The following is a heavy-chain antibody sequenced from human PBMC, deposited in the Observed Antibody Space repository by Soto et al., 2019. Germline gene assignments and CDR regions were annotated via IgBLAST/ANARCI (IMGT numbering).Heavy chain of an antibody. V-gene: IGHV1-18*01. D-gene: IGHD1-26*01. Sequence: ASVKVSCKASGYSFTRYYINWVRQAPGQGLEWMEWISAYNGNTHYEEKLQGRVTLTTDTSTSTAYMELRSLRSDDTAVYFCARGGQWDFLSDYWGQGTLVTVSS. CDR1: GYSFTRYY. J-gene: IGHJ4*02. CDR3: ARGGQWDFLSDY. CDR2: ISAYNGNT.